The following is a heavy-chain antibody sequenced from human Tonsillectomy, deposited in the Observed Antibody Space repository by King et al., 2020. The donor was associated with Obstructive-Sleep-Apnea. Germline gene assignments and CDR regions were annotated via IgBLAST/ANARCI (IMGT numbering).Heavy chain of an antibody. J-gene: IGHJ4*02. CDR3: ARDEWTAAPFFDY. CDR1: GFTFSDYY. CDR2: ISSSGSTI. V-gene: IGHV3-11*01. Sequence: VQLVESGGGLVKPGGSLRLSCVASGFTFSDYYMSWVRQAPGKGLEWVSYISSSGSTIYYADSVKGRFTISRDNAKNSLYLQMNSLRAEDTAVYYCARDEWTAAPFFDYWGQGTLVTVSS. D-gene: IGHD2-2*01.